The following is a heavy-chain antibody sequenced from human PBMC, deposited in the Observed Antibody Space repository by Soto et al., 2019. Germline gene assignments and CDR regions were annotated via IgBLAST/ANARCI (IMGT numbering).Heavy chain of an antibody. V-gene: IGHV3-23*01. D-gene: IGHD1-1*01. CDR1: GFTFSTYA. CDR3: ARRMGWTGYFFDL. J-gene: IGHJ4*02. Sequence: EVQLMESGGGLVQPGGSLRLSCAASGFTFSTYAMTWVRQAPGKGLEWASALSPGGDATYYTDSVKGRFTISRDNSKNTLFLQLKSLRGEDTAVYFCARRMGWTGYFFDLWGQGTLVTVSS. CDR2: LSPGGDAT.